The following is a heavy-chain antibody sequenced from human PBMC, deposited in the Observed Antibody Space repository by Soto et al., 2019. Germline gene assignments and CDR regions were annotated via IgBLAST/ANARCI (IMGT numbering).Heavy chain of an antibody. Sequence: WASVKVSCKASGYTFTGYYMHWVRQAPGQGLEGMGWINPNSGGTNYAQKFQGWVTMTRDTSISTAYMELSRLRSDDTAVYYCARGVRGYCSGGSCYPYAFDIWGQGTMVTVSS. CDR2: INPNSGGT. V-gene: IGHV1-2*04. J-gene: IGHJ3*02. D-gene: IGHD2-15*01. CDR3: ARGVRGYCSGGSCYPYAFDI. CDR1: GYTFTGYY.